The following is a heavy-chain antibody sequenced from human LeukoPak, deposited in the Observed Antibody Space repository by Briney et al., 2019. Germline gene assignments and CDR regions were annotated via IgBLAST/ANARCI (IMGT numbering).Heavy chain of an antibody. CDR3: ARDNDSSGSRGVYYFDY. D-gene: IGHD3-22*01. CDR2: ISSSSSYI. Sequence: GGSLRLSCAASGFTFSSYSMNWVRQASGKGLEWVSSISSSSSYIYYVDSVKGRFTISRDNAKNSLYLQMNSLRAEDTAVYYCARDNDSSGSRGVYYFDYWGQGTLVTVSS. V-gene: IGHV3-21*01. CDR1: GFTFSSYS. J-gene: IGHJ4*02.